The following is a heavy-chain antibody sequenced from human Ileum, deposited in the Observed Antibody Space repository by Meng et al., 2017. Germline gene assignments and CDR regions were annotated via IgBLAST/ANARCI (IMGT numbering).Heavy chain of an antibody. V-gene: IGHV4-4*02. CDR3: ASLGPRTAAGRVYYFDY. CDR2: IYHSGST. CDR1: GSSLRSSNW. Sequence: VHMLASWPGRLVPSGCLSLSSAVLGSSLRSSNWWSGVRQPPGKGLEWIGEIYHSGSTNYNPSLKSRVTISVDKSKNQFSLKLSSVTAADTAVYYCASLGPRTAAGRVYYFDYWGQGTLVTVSS. J-gene: IGHJ4*02. D-gene: IGHD6-13*01.